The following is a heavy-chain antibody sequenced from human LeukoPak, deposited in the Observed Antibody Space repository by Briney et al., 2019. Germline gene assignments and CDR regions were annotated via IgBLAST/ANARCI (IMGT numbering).Heavy chain of an antibody. CDR1: GDSISSPGSY. J-gene: IGHJ5*02. Sequence: PSQTLSLTCSVSGDSISSPGSYWSWVRQPAGKGLEWIGRIYNTGRTNYNPSLKSRVVISVDKSKNHFSLNLSSVTAADTAVYYCARDKGDSSGYYHWFDPWGQGTLVTVSS. CDR3: ARDKGDSSGYYHWFDP. CDR2: IYNTGRT. V-gene: IGHV4-61*02. D-gene: IGHD3-22*01.